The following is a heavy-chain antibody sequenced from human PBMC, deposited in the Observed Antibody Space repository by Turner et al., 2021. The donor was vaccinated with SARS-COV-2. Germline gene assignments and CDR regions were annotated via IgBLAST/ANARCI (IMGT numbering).Heavy chain of an antibody. Sequence: QVQLVESGGGVVQTERSLRLSCSASGFTFRSYGLHWVRQAPGKGLEWLAVISYDGSNKYYADSVKVRFTISRDNSKNTLYLQMNSLRAEDTAVYYCAKGLGGYCSGGSCYSGIVDYWGQGTLVTVSS. V-gene: IGHV3-30*18. J-gene: IGHJ4*02. CDR1: GFTFRSYG. CDR2: ISYDGSNK. D-gene: IGHD2-15*01. CDR3: AKGLGGYCSGGSCYSGIVDY.